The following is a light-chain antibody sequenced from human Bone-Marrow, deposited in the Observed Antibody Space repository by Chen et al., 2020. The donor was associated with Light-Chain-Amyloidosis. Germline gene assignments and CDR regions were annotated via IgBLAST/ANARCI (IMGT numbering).Light chain of an antibody. CDR3: SSYTSSSVV. CDR2: DVS. CDR1: SSDVGGCNY. V-gene: IGLV2-14*01. Sequence: QSALNQPASVSGSPGQSISISCPGTSSDVGGCNYVAWYQQHPGKAPKLMIYDVSNRPSGVSNRFSGSKSGNTASLTISGLQAEDEADYYCSSYTSSSVVFGGGTKLTVL. J-gene: IGLJ2*01.